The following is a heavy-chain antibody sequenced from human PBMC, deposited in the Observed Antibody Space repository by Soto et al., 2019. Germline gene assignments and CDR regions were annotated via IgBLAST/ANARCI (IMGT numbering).Heavy chain of an antibody. V-gene: IGHV3-23*01. CDR3: AKSPYYYDSSGYYYFDY. J-gene: IGHJ4*02. Sequence: GGSLRLSCAASGFTFSGYAMSWVRQAPGKGLEWVSAISGSGGSTYYADSVKGRFTISRDNSKNTLYLQMNSLRAEDTAVYYCAKSPYYYDSSGYYYFDYWGQGTLVTVSS. D-gene: IGHD3-22*01. CDR2: ISGSGGST. CDR1: GFTFSGYA.